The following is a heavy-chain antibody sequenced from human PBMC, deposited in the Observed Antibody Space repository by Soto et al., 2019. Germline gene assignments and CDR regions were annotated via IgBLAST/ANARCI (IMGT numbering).Heavy chain of an antibody. V-gene: IGHV1-69*13. J-gene: IGHJ4*02. CDR1: GDTFSSYA. CDR3: ARVGPAHYYDSSGYYSPLDF. CDR2: IIPMFGTA. Sequence: SVKVSCKASGDTFSSYAINWVRQAPGQGLEWMGGIIPMFGTANYAQKFKGRVTITAGESTSTVYMELSSLRSEDTAVYYCARVGPAHYYDSSGYYSPLDFWGQGTLVTVSS. D-gene: IGHD3-22*01.